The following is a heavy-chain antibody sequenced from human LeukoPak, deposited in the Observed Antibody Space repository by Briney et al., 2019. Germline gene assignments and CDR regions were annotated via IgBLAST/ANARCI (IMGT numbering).Heavy chain of an antibody. J-gene: IGHJ5*02. CDR2: ISTSGGTI. CDR3: AREAVGYSDL. Sequence: GGSLRLSCAASGLTFSSSSMNWVRQAPEKGLEWVSYISTSGGTIYYADSVKGRFTISRDNSKNTLYLQMNSLRAEDTAVYYCAREAVGYSDLWGQGTLVTVSS. CDR1: GLTFSSSS. D-gene: IGHD5-18*01. V-gene: IGHV3-48*01.